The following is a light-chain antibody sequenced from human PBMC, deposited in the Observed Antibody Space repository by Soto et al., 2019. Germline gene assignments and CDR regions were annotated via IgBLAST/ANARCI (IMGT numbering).Light chain of an antibody. CDR3: QHYGSSLLT. V-gene: IGKV3-20*01. CDR1: ESVDSTY. J-gene: IGKJ4*01. CDR2: GSS. Sequence: EIVLTQSPGTLSLSPGERATLSCRASESVDSTYVAWYQQKVCQAPSLVIYGSSSRATGVPDRFSGSGSGTDVTLTIARREPEDFAMSFCQHYGSSLLTFGGGTRVDIK.